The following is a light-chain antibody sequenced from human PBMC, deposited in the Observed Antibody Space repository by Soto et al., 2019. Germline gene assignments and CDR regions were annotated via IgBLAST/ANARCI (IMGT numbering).Light chain of an antibody. Sequence: QSALTQPASVSGSPGQSITISCTGTSSDVGSYHLVSWYQHHPGKAPKLMIYEGSKRPSGVSNRFYGSKSGNTASLTISGLQAEDEADYYCCSYAGSSTFVFGTGTKLPVL. CDR2: EGS. CDR1: SSDVGSYHL. V-gene: IGLV2-23*01. J-gene: IGLJ1*01. CDR3: CSYAGSSTFV.